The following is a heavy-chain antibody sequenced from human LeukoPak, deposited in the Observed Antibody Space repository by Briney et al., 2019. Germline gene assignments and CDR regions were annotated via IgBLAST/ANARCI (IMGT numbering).Heavy chain of an antibody. CDR2: IKEDGSDK. CDR1: GFSFTTYW. D-gene: IGHD3-10*01. V-gene: IGHV3-7*03. J-gene: IGHJ6*02. Sequence: GGSLRLSCAATGFSFTTYWMSWVRQAPGKGLEWVANIKEDGSDKYYVDSVKGRFSISRDNAKNSLYLQMSSLRAEDTAVYYCARASAGSGSYYAPAYYYYGMDVWGQGTTVTVSS. CDR3: ARASAGSGSYYAPAYYYYGMDV.